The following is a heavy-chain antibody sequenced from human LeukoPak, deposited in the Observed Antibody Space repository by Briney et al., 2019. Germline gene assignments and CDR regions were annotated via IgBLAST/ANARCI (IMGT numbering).Heavy chain of an antibody. Sequence: HPGGSLRLSCAASGFTVSSNYMSWVRQAPGKGLEWVSVIYSGGSTYYADSVKGRFTISRDNSKNTLYLQMNSLRAEDTAVYHCARPYYLGPGGAFDIWGQGTMVTVSS. CDR3: ARPYYLGPGGAFDI. J-gene: IGHJ3*02. D-gene: IGHD3-10*01. CDR2: IYSGGST. V-gene: IGHV3-66*04. CDR1: GFTVSSNY.